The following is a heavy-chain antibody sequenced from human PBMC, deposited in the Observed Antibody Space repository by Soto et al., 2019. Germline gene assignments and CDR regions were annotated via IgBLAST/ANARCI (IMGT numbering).Heavy chain of an antibody. Sequence: GGSLRLSCVASGFTFDTYALNWVRQAPGKGLEWVSAIGSSGSAYYADSVKGRFTISRDTPKKTLYLQMNSLRVEDTAKYYCAKGFRSLEWYSLAPFDYWGQGALVTVSS. CDR2: IGSSGSA. CDR1: GFTFDTYA. D-gene: IGHD3-3*01. J-gene: IGHJ4*02. CDR3: AKGFRSLEWYSLAPFDY. V-gene: IGHV3-23*01.